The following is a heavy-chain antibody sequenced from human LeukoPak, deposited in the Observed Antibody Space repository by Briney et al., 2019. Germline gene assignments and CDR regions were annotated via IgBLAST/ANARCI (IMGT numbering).Heavy chain of an antibody. D-gene: IGHD2-2*01. J-gene: IGHJ4*02. CDR1: GFRFGDYA. Sequence: GGSLRLSCTGSGFRFGDYAMNWVRQAPGKGLEWVSVIYSGGDTYYADSVKGRFTISRDISKNTLYLQINSLRAEDTAFYYCARSPPASPFDYWGQGTLVTVSS. CDR3: ARSPPASPFDY. V-gene: IGHV3-53*01. CDR2: IYSGGDT.